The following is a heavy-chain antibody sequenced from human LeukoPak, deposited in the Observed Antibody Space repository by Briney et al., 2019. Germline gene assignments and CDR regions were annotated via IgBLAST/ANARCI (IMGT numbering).Heavy chain of an antibody. CDR3: ARDWESYFDY. J-gene: IGHJ4*02. V-gene: IGHV3-30*04. CDR1: AFTFSSYA. Sequence: GRSLRLSCAASAFTFSSYAMHWVRQAPGKGLEWVAVISYDGSNKYYADSVKGRFTISRDNSKNTLYLQMNSLRAEDTAVYYCARDWESYFDYWGQGTLVTVSS. CDR2: ISYDGSNK. D-gene: IGHD3-16*01.